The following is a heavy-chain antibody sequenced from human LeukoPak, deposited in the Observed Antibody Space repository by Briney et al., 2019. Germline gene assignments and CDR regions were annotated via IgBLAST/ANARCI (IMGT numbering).Heavy chain of an antibody. CDR3: ARGGYYDSSGYFPFDY. CDR2: IFYSGST. V-gene: IGHV4-61*08. Sequence: PSETLSLTCAVSGGSISSGGYSWSWIRQLPGKGLEWIGYIFYSGSTNYSPSLKSRVTLSVDTSKNQFSVRLTSVTAADTAVYYCARGGYYDSSGYFPFDYWGQGTLVTVSS. D-gene: IGHD3-22*01. CDR1: GGSISSGGYS. J-gene: IGHJ4*02.